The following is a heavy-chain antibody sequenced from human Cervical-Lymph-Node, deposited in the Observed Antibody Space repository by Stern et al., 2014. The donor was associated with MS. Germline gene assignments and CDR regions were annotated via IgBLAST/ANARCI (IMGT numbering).Heavy chain of an antibody. J-gene: IGHJ4*02. CDR3: ARASTGSTVAFDY. CDR1: GGSISSGGYF. V-gene: IGHV4-31*03. Sequence: VHLVESGPGLVKPSQTLSLTCTVSGGSISSGGYFWSWIRQHPVKDLEWIGHIYYSGTTYYNPSLKSRVTISVDTSKNQFSLNLNSVSAADTAVYYCARASTGSTVAFDYWGQGTLVTVSS. D-gene: IGHD1-7*01. CDR2: IYYSGTT.